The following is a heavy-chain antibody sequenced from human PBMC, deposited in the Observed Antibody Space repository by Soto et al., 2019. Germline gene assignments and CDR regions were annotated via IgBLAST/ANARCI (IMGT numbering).Heavy chain of an antibody. V-gene: IGHV4-59*01. CDR2: VYFSGSS. J-gene: IGHJ4*02. CDR1: AGSITSYY. D-gene: IGHD5-18*01. Sequence: PSETLSLTCTVSAGSITSYYWSWIRQPPGKGLEWIGYVYFSGSSKYNPSLKSRITISVDRSKNQVSLKVNSVTAADTAVYFCARDRDTYGHGFFDYWGQGTLVTVSS. CDR3: ARDRDTYGHGFFDY.